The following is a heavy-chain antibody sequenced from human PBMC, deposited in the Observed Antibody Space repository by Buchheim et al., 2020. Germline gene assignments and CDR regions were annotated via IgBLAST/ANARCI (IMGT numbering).Heavy chain of an antibody. V-gene: IGHV3-48*01. Sequence: EVQLVESGGGLVQPGGSLRLSCAASGFTFSSYSMNWVRQAPGKGLEWVSYISSSSSTIYYAASVKGRFTISRDNAKNSLYLQMNSLRAEDTAVYYCARDGGTYYDFWSGYHGFDYWGQGTL. J-gene: IGHJ4*02. CDR3: ARDGGTYYDFWSGYHGFDY. D-gene: IGHD3-3*01. CDR2: ISSSSSTI. CDR1: GFTFSSYS.